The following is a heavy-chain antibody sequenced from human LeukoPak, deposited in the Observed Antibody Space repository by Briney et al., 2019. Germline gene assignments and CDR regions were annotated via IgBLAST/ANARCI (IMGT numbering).Heavy chain of an antibody. D-gene: IGHD1-26*01. J-gene: IGHJ4*02. Sequence: GGSLRLSCAASGFTFSSYAMHWVRQAPGKGLEWVAVISYDGSNKYYADSVKGRFTISRDNPKNTLYLQMNSLRAEDTAVYYCVRSGGSYYFDYWGQGTLVTVSS. V-gene: IGHV3-30-3*01. CDR2: ISYDGSNK. CDR1: GFTFSSYA. CDR3: VRSGGSYYFDY.